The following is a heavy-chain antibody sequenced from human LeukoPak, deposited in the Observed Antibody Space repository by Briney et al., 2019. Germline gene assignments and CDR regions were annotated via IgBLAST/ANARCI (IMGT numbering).Heavy chain of an antibody. CDR2: IRSKAYGGTT. Sequence: GGSLRLSCTASGFTFGDYAMSWFRQAPGKGLEWVGFIRSKAYGGTTEYAASVKGRFTISRDDSKSIAYLQMNSLKTEDTAVYYCTTDSSSSWYGEIDYWGQGTLVTVSS. D-gene: IGHD6-13*01. V-gene: IGHV3-49*03. J-gene: IGHJ4*02. CDR1: GFTFGDYA. CDR3: TTDSSSSWYGEIDY.